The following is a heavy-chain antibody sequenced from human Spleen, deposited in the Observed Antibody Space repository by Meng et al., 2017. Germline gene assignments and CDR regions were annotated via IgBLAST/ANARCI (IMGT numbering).Heavy chain of an antibody. J-gene: IGHJ4*02. D-gene: IGHD6-13*01. Sequence: SLKISCAASGFTFDDYAMHWVRQAPGKGLEWVSGISWNSGSIGYADSVKGRFTISRDNAKNSLYLQMNSLRAEDTALYYCAKETTDGYSSSWRSYYFDYWGQGTLVTVSS. CDR1: GFTFDDYA. V-gene: IGHV3-9*01. CDR3: AKETTDGYSSSWRSYYFDY. CDR2: ISWNSGSI.